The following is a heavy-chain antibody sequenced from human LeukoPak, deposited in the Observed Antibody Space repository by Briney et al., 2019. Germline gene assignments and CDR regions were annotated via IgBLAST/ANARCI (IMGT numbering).Heavy chain of an antibody. CDR2: IYYSGST. J-gene: IGHJ3*02. CDR1: GGSISSSSYY. V-gene: IGHV4-39*01. Sequence: PSETLSLTCTVSGGSISSSSYYWGWIRQPPGKGLEWIGSIYYSGSTYYNPSLKSRVTISVDTSKNQFSLKLSSVTAADTAVYYCASLAPGLLRYVDWTIRAPIGASDIWGQGTMVTVSS. D-gene: IGHD3-9*01. CDR3: ASLAPGLLRYVDWTIRAPIGASDI.